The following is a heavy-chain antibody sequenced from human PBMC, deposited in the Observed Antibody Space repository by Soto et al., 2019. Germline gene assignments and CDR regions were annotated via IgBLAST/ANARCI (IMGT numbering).Heavy chain of an antibody. CDR1: GYSFTSYW. J-gene: IGHJ6*02. Sequence: PGESLKIYCKGSGYSFTSYWIGRERQIPGKGLEWWWNICRGDSDTRYSPSFQGQDTISAGKSISTADLQWSSRKASDSARYYCSSPYSYGPWGMDVWGQGTTVTVSS. CDR2: ICRGDSDT. D-gene: IGHD5-18*01. CDR3: SSPYSYGPWGMDV. V-gene: IGHV5-51*01.